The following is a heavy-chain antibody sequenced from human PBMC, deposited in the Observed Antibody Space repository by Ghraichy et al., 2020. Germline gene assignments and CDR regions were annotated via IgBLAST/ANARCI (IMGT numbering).Heavy chain of an antibody. V-gene: IGHV3-23*01. CDR1: GLTFSNFA. J-gene: IGHJ2*01. D-gene: IGHD1-26*01. CDR2: ISGSGGSI. Sequence: GGSLRLSCAVSGLTFSNFAMAWVRQAPGKGLEWVSTISGSGGSIWYADSGKGRFIISRDNSRSTFYLQMNSLRAEDTAVYYCAKGKGSGSYGNWSFNIWGRGTPFTVSP. CDR3: AKGKGSGSYGNWSFNI.